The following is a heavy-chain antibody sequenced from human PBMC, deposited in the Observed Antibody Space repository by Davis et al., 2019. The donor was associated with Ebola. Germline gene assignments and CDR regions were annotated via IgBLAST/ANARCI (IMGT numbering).Heavy chain of an antibody. D-gene: IGHD4-23*01. V-gene: IGHV4-59*08. CDR1: GGSISSYY. J-gene: IGHJ4*02. CDR2: IYYSGST. CDR3: ARLNYGGNSAPFDY. Sequence: SETLSLTCTVSGGSISSYYWSWIRQPPGKGLEWIGYIYYSGSTNYNPSLKSRVTISVDTSKNQFSLKLSSVTAADTAVYYCARLNYGGNSAPFDYWGQGTLVTVSP.